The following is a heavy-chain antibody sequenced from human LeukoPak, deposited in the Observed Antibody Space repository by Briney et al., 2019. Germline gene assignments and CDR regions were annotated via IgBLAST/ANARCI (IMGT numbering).Heavy chain of an antibody. J-gene: IGHJ4*02. CDR2: IYYSGST. CDR1: GGSISSSSYY. Sequence: PSETLSLTCTVSGGSISSSSYYWGWIRQSPGKGLEWIGYIYYSGSTNYNPSLKSRVTISIDTSKNQFSLKLSSVTAADTAVYYCARSVGMYCSGGSCYYFDYWGQGTLVTVSS. V-gene: IGHV4-61*05. CDR3: ARSVGMYCSGGSCYYFDY. D-gene: IGHD2-15*01.